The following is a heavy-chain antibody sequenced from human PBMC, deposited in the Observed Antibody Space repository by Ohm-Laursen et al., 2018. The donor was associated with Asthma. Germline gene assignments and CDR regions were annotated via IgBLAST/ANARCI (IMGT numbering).Heavy chain of an antibody. D-gene: IGHD5-24*01. CDR1: GFTFSSYG. CDR3: ARSGDGYNAGGDY. V-gene: IGHV3-30*03. J-gene: IGHJ4*02. CDR2: ISYDGSNK. Sequence: SLRLSCAASGFTFSSYGMHWVRQAPGKGLEWVAVISYDGSNKYYADSVKGRFTISRDNSKNTLYLQMNSLRAEDTAVYYCARSGDGYNAGGDYWGQGTLVTVSS.